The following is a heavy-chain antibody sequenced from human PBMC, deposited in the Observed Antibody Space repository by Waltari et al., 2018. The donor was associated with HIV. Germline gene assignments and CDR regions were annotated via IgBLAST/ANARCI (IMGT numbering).Heavy chain of an antibody. CDR3: SRDSHLHVVGTPYYFYYGMDV. Sequence: QVQLLQSGAEVAKPGASVNVSCKASGYAFLNFDINWVRQVPGEGPEWMGWINRKSGNSGYIQKFQGRVTRTTNISTNVTYMPLSGLTTNDTAVYFCSRDSHLHVVGTPYYFYYGMDVWGQGTTVTVS. V-gene: IGHV1-8*02. J-gene: IGHJ6*02. CDR2: INRKSGNS. D-gene: IGHD2-15*01. CDR1: GYAFLNFD.